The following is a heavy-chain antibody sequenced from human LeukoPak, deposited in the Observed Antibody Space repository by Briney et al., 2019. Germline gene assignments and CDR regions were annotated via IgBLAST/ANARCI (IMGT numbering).Heavy chain of an antibody. J-gene: IGHJ4*02. CDR1: GGSISSSSYY. D-gene: IGHD5-24*01. CDR2: FYYSGST. CDR3: ARHRVEMATISYFDY. Sequence: PSETLSLTCTVSGGSISSSSYYWGWIRQPPGKGLEWIGSFYYSGSTYYNPSLKSRVTMSVDTSKNQFSLKLSSVTAADTAVYYCARHRVEMATISYFDYWGQGTLVTVSS. V-gene: IGHV4-39*01.